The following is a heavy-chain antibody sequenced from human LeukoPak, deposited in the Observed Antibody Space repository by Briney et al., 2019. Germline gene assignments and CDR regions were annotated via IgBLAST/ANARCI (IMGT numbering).Heavy chain of an antibody. D-gene: IGHD3-3*01. Sequence: SETLSLTCTVSGGSISSYYWSWTRQPPGKGLEWIGYIYYSGSTNYNPSLKSRVTISVDTSKNQFSLKLSSVTAADTAVYYCARAGGTYYDFWSGFDYWGQGTLVTVSS. CDR2: IYYSGST. CDR1: GGSISSYY. CDR3: ARAGGTYYDFWSGFDY. J-gene: IGHJ4*02. V-gene: IGHV4-59*01.